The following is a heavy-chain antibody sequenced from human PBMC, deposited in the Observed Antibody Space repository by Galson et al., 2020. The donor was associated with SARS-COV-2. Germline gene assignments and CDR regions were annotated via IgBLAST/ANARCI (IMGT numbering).Heavy chain of an antibody. V-gene: IGHV4-39*01. Sequence: SETLSLTCSVSGGSVSSSYYYWGWIRQPPGRALEWIGSFFYSGSTYYNPSLKSRLAISLDTSRNQFSLRLSAVTAADTAVYFCVGHDKRLKWYFNLWGRGTLVTVSS. J-gene: IGHJ2*01. CDR3: VGHDKRLKWYFNL. CDR1: GGSVSSSYYY. D-gene: IGHD6-25*01. CDR2: FFYSGST.